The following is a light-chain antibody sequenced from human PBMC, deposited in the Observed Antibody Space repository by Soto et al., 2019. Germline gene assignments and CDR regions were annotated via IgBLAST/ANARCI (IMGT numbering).Light chain of an antibody. V-gene: IGKV1-5*03. CDR1: QSVSTL. CDR3: QQFSSYPLT. Sequence: DVQMTQWPSTLSASVGERVTITCRASQSVSTLLAWYQQKPGKAPKLLIYKASSLESGVPPRFSGRGSGTEFTLTISSLQSEDFAVYYCQQFSSYPLTFGGGTKVDIK. J-gene: IGKJ4*01. CDR2: KAS.